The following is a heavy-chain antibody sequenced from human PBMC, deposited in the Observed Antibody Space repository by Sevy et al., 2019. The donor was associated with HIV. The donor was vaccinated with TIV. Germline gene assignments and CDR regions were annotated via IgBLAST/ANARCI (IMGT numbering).Heavy chain of an antibody. J-gene: IGHJ4*02. D-gene: IGHD7-27*01. CDR1: GFTFSNHG. CDR3: AKTLGAIASPFDY. V-gene: IGHV3-30*02. Sequence: GGSLRLSCAASGFTFSNHGMHWVRQVPGKGLEWVAFIRYDGSNEYYADSVKGRFTISRDNSKNTLYLQMISLRAEDTAVYYCAKTLGAIASPFDYRGQGTLVTVSS. CDR2: IRYDGSNE.